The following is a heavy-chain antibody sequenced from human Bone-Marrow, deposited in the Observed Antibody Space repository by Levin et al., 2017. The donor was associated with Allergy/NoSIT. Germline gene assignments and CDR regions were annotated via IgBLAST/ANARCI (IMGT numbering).Heavy chain of an antibody. CDR3: ASYCSGGSCALGY. CDR2: IIPIFGTA. CDR1: GGTFSSYA. J-gene: IGHJ4*02. Sequence: SVKVSCKASGGTFSSYAISWVRQAPGQGLEWMGGIIPIFGTANYAQKFQGRVTITADESTSTAYMELSSLRSEDTAVYYCASYCSGGSCALGYWGQGTLVTVSS. V-gene: IGHV1-69*13. D-gene: IGHD2-15*01.